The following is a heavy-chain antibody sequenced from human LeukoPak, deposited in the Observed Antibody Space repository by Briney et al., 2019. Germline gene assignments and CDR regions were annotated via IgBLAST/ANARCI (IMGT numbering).Heavy chain of an antibody. CDR1: GFTFSSYG. Sequence: GGSLRLSCAASGFTFSSYGMHWVRQAPGKGLEWVAVIWYDGSNKDYADSVKGRFTISRDNSKNTLYLQMNSLRAEDTAVYYCARDETHYYDSSGYTYYYGMDVWGQGTTVTVSS. J-gene: IGHJ6*02. V-gene: IGHV3-33*01. D-gene: IGHD3-22*01. CDR2: IWYDGSNK. CDR3: ARDETHYYDSSGYTYYYGMDV.